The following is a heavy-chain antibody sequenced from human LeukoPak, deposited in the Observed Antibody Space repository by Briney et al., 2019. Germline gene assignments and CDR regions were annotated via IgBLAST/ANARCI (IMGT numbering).Heavy chain of an antibody. CDR2: ISGSGGST. D-gene: IGHD2-15*01. CDR3: ARDTIERGYCSGGSCPNVYYYYYGMDV. J-gene: IGHJ6*02. Sequence: PGGSLRLSCAASGFAFSSYAMSWVRQAPGKGLEWVSAISGSGGSTYYADSVKGRFTISRDNAKNSLYLQMNSLRAEDTAVYYCARDTIERGYCSGGSCPNVYYYYYGMDVWGQGTTVTVSS. CDR1: GFAFSSYA. V-gene: IGHV3-23*01.